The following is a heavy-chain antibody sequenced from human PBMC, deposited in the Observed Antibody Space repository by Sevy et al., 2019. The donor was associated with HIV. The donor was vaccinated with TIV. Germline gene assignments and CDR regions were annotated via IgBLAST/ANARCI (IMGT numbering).Heavy chain of an antibody. Sequence: GGSLRLSCAASGFIFNSYGMSWVRQAPGKGMEWVSGISGSGGSIYYADSVKGRFTISRDNFKNTLYLQMNSLRAEDTAVYYCHGVGTTTNFDYWGQGTLVTVS. CDR2: ISGSGGSI. CDR1: GFIFNSYG. CDR3: HGVGTTTNFDY. V-gene: IGHV3-23*01. J-gene: IGHJ4*02. D-gene: IGHD1-26*01.